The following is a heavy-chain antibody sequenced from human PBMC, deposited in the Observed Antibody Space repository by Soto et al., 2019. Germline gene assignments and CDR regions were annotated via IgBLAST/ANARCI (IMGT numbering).Heavy chain of an antibody. Sequence: QVQLQESGPGLVKPSETLSLTCTVSGGSISSYYWRWIRQPPGKGLEWIGYIYYSGSTNYNPSLKSRVTISVDTSKNQFSLKLSSVTAADTAVYYCARHGWVVDAFDIWGQGTMVTVSS. CDR1: GGSISSYY. CDR2: IYYSGST. V-gene: IGHV4-59*08. CDR3: ARHGWVVDAFDI. D-gene: IGHD2-15*01. J-gene: IGHJ3*02.